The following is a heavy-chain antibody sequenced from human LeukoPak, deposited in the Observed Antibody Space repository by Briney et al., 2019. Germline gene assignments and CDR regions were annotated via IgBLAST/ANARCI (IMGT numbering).Heavy chain of an antibody. CDR3: ARDFYGY. CDR1: GFTFSSYA. Sequence: SGGSLRLSCAASGFTFSSYAMHWVRQAPGKGLEWVAVISYDGSNKYYADSVKGRFTISRDNSKNTLYLQMSSLRAEDTAVYYCARDFYGYWGQGTLVTVSS. CDR2: ISYDGSNK. V-gene: IGHV3-30*04. J-gene: IGHJ4*02. D-gene: IGHD2/OR15-2a*01.